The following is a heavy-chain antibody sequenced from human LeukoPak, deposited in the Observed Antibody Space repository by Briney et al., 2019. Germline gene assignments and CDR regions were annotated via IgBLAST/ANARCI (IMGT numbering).Heavy chain of an antibody. CDR2: INPTGGNT. CDR1: GYTFTSYD. Sequence: GASVKVSCKASGYTFTSYDINWVRQATGQGLEWMGLINPTGGNTGYAQKFQGRVTITRNTSISTAYMELSSLRSEDTAVYYCARWGGSCYWRNCNWFDPWGQGTLVTVSS. CDR3: ARWGGSCYWRNCNWFDP. J-gene: IGHJ5*02. D-gene: IGHD2-15*01. V-gene: IGHV1-8*03.